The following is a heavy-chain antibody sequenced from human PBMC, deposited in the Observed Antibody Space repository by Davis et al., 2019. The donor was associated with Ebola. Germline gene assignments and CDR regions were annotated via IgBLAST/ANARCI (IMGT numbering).Heavy chain of an antibody. CDR2: INQSGST. CDR1: GGSFSGYY. Sequence: MPSETLSLTCAVSGGSFSGYYWTWIRQPPGKGLEWIGEINQSGSTNYNPSLKSRVTISLDTSKNQFSLKLSSVTAADTAVYYCAREGDTVMPNFDCWGQGTLVTVSS. J-gene: IGHJ4*02. V-gene: IGHV4-34*01. D-gene: IGHD5-18*01. CDR3: AREGDTVMPNFDC.